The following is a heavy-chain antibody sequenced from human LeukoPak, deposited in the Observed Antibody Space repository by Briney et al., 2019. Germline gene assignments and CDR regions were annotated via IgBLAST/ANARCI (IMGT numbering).Heavy chain of an antibody. J-gene: IGHJ6*02. D-gene: IGHD6-19*01. CDR3: AREGKQWLVPLYYGMDV. Sequence: PGGSLRLSCAASGFTVSSNYMSWVRQAPGKGLEWVAVISYDGSNKYYADSVKGRFTISRDNSKNTQYLQMNSLRAEDTAVYYCAREGKQWLVPLYYGMDVWGQGTTVTVSS. CDR1: GFTVSSNY. CDR2: ISYDGSNK. V-gene: IGHV3-30-3*01.